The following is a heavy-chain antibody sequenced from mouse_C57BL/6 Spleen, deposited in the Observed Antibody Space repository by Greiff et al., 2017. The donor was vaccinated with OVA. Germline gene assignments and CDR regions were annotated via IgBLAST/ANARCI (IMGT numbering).Heavy chain of an antibody. CDR1: GFSLSTSGMG. V-gene: IGHV8-12*01. CDR2: IYWDDDK. CDR3: ARRLYDGYTYAMDY. J-gene: IGHJ4*01. Sequence: VKLMESGPGILQSSQTLSLTCSFSGFSLSTSGMGVSWIRQPSGKGLEWLAHIYWDDDKRYNPSLKSRLTISKDTSRNQVFLKITSVDTADTATYYCARRLYDGYTYAMDYWGQGTSVTVSS. D-gene: IGHD2-3*01.